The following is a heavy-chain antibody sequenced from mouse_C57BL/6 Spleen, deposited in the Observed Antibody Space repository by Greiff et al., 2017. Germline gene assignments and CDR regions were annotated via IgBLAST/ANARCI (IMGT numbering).Heavy chain of an antibody. Sequence: VQLQQSGPGLVQPSQSLSITCTVSGFSLTSYGVHWVRQSPGKGLEWLGVIWSGGSTDYNAAFISRLSISKDNSKSQVFFKMNSLQADDTAIYYCARGFSYYFDYWGQGTTLTVSS. CDR2: IWSGGST. J-gene: IGHJ2*01. V-gene: IGHV2-2*01. CDR1: GFSLTSYG. CDR3: ARGFSYYFDY.